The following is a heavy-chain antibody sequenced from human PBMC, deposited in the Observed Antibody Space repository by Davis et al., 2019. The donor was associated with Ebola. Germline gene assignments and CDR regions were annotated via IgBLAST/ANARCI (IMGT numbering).Heavy chain of an antibody. D-gene: IGHD3-10*01. J-gene: IGHJ4*02. CDR1: GFTFSGSA. Sequence: GSLKISCAASGFTFSGSAMHWVRQASGKGLEWVGRIRSKANSYATAYAASVKGRFTISRDDSKNTAYLQMNSLKTEDTAVYYCTSELLWFGEFTDDYWGQGTLVTVSS. CDR2: IRSKANSYAT. V-gene: IGHV3-73*01. CDR3: TSELLWFGEFTDDY.